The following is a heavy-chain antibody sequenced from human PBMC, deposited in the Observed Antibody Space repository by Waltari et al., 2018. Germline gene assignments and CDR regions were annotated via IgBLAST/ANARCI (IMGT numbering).Heavy chain of an antibody. CDR1: GFTFSSYW. J-gene: IGHJ4*02. D-gene: IGHD3-10*01. V-gene: IGHV3-7*01. Sequence: EVQLVESGGGLVQPGGSLRLSCAASGFTFSSYWMSWVRQAPGKGLEWVANIKQDGSGKYYVGSVKGRFTISRDNAKNSLYLQMNSLRAEDTAVYYCASGAGGFDYWGQGTLVTVSS. CDR3: ASGAGGFDY. CDR2: IKQDGSGK.